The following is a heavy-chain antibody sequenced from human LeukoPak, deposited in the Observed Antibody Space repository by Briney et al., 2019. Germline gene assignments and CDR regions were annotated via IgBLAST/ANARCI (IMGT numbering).Heavy chain of an antibody. V-gene: IGHV4-34*01. CDR3: ARAYHNWYFDL. Sequence: PSETLSLTCAVYGGSLSGYYWIWIRQPPGKGLEWIGEINPSGSTHYNPSLKSRVTISIDTSKNQFSLRLTSVTAADTAVCYCARAYHNWYFDLWGRGTLVTVSS. CDR1: GGSLSGYY. CDR2: INPSGST. J-gene: IGHJ2*01. D-gene: IGHD2-2*01.